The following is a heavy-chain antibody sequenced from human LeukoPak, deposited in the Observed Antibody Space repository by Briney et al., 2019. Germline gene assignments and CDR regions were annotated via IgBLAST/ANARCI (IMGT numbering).Heavy chain of an antibody. V-gene: IGHV4-59*01. CDR1: GGSISSYY. J-gene: IGHJ4*02. Sequence: PSETLSLTCTVSGGSISSYYWSWIRQPPGKGLEWIGYIYYSGSTNYNPSLKSRVTISVDTSKNQFSLKLSSVTAADTAVYYCARADEGPLAYCGGDCYSGFDYWGQGTLVIVSS. CDR3: ARADEGPLAYCGGDCYSGFDY. D-gene: IGHD2-21*02. CDR2: IYYSGST.